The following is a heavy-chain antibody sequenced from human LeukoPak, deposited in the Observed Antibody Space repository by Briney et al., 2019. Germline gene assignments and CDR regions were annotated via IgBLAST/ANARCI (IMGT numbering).Heavy chain of an antibody. V-gene: IGHV3-9*03. Sequence: PGGSLRLSCPAHSFTFVDYAMHSVRQAPGKGLGWVSAISWNSGSIGYADSVKGRFTISRDNAKNSLYLQMNSLRAEDMALYYRAKPGCSSTSCYTDYWGQGTLVTVSS. CDR2: ISWNSGSI. CDR3: AKPGCSSTSCYTDY. J-gene: IGHJ4*02. CDR1: SFTFVDYA. D-gene: IGHD2-2*02.